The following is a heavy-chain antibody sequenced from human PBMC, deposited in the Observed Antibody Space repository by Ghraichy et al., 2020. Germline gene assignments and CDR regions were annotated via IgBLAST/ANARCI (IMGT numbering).Heavy chain of an antibody. CDR1: GGSISSCCYS. D-gene: IGHD5-18*01. J-gene: IGHJ5*02. V-gene: IGHV4-30-2*01. CDR3: AAARIQKWLFFDP. Sequence: SETLSLTCAVSGGSISSCCYSWSWIRQPPGKGLEWIGYIYHGGGTYYNPSLKSRVTISMDKSKNQFSLKLNSVTAADTAVYVCAAARIQKWLFFDPWGQGTLVTVSS. CDR2: IYHGGGT.